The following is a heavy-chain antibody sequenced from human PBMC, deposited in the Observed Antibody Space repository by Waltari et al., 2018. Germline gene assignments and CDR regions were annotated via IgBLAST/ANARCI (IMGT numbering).Heavy chain of an antibody. J-gene: IGHJ6*02. CDR1: GYTFTSYG. D-gene: IGHD2-15*01. CDR3: ARFGVWRVVAATDSYYYYGMDV. CDR2: ISAYNGNT. V-gene: IGHV1-18*01. Sequence: QVQLVQSGAEVKKPGASVKVSCKASGYTFTSYGISWVRQAPGQGLEWMGWISAYNGNTNYAQKLQGRVTMTTDTSTSTAYMELRSLRSDDTAVYYCARFGVWRVVAATDSYYYYGMDVWGQGTTVTVSS.